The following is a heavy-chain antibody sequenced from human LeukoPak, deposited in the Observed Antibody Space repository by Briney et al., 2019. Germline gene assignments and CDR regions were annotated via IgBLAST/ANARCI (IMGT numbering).Heavy chain of an antibody. CDR2: MNPNSGNT. CDR1: GYTFTSYD. J-gene: IGHJ4*02. V-gene: IGHV1-8*01. CDR3: ARESPGSYSSGRDYFDF. D-gene: IGHD6-19*01. Sequence: ASVKVSCKASGYTFTSYDINWVRQATGQGLEWMGWMNPNSGNTGYAQKFQGRVTMTRDTSITTAYMELSSLRSDDTAVYYCARESPGSYSSGRDYFDFWGQGTLVTVSS.